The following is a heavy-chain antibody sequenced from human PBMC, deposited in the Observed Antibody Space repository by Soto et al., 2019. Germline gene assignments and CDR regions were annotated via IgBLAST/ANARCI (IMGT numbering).Heavy chain of an antibody. CDR2: IIPIFGTA. D-gene: IGHD4-17*01. CDR1: GVTFSSYA. J-gene: IGHJ6*02. V-gene: IGHV1-69*13. CDR3: ARATGFGYYYYGMDV. Sequence: GASVKVSCKASGVTFSSYAISWVRQAPGQGLEWMGGIIPIFGTANYAQKFQGRVTITADESTSTAYMELSSLRSEDTAVYYCARATGFGYYYYGMDVWGQGTTVTVS.